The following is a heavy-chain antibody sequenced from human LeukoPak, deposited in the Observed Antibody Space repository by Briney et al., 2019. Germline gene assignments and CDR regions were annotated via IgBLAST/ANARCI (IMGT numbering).Heavy chain of an antibody. Sequence: GGSLRLSCAASRFTFSSYTMSWVRQAPGQGLEWVAYITSGSSAIYYADSVKGRFTISRDNAKNSLYLQMNSLRDEDTAVYYCARASRDGYNCCYFDYWGQGTLVTVSS. CDR1: RFTFSSYT. J-gene: IGHJ4*02. CDR2: ITSGSSAI. CDR3: ARASRDGYNCCYFDY. D-gene: IGHD5-24*01. V-gene: IGHV3-48*02.